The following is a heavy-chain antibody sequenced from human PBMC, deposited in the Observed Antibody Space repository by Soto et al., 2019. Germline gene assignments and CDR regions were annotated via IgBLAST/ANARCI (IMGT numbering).Heavy chain of an antibody. CDR2: INYSGNT. D-gene: IGHD3-22*01. CDR1: GGSISNPDYY. V-gene: IGHV4-30-4*01. Sequence: SETLSLTCKVSGGSISNPDYYWSWIRQPPGKGLEWIGYINYSGNTYYNPSLKSRVFISVDTSKSQISLRLSSVTAADTAVYYCARVFTLTYNWFDPWGQGTLVTVS. J-gene: IGHJ5*02. CDR3: ARVFTLTYNWFDP.